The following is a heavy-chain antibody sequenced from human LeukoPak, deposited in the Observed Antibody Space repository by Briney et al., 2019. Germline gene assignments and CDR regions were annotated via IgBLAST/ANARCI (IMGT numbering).Heavy chain of an antibody. V-gene: IGHV4-34*01. CDR2: INHSGST. D-gene: IGHD6-13*01. Sequence: PSETLSLTCAVYGGSFSGYYWSWIRQPPGKGLEWIGEINHSGSTNYNPSLKSRVTISVDTSKNQFSLKLSSVTAADTAVYCASSLPLRLQLVRPYYYYGMDVWGKGTTVTVSS. CDR3: ASSLPLRLQLVRPYYYYGMDV. CDR1: GGSFSGYY. J-gene: IGHJ6*04.